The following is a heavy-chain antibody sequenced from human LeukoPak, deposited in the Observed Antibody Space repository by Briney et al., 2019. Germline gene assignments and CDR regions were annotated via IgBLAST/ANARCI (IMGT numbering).Heavy chain of an antibody. CDR1: GGSISSGDYY. CDR2: IYYSGST. CDR3: ARYCSSTSCYPIRDGFDY. V-gene: IGHV4-30-4*08. D-gene: IGHD2-2*01. J-gene: IGHJ4*02. Sequence: PSQTLSLTCTVSGGSISSGDYYWSWIRQPPGKGLEWIGYIYYSGSTYYNPSLKSRVTISVDTSKNQFSLKLSPVTAADTAVYYCARYCSSTSCYPIRDGFDYWGQGTLVTVSS.